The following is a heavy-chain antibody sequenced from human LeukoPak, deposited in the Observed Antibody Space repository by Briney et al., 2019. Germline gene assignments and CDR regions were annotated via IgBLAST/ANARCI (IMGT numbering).Heavy chain of an antibody. CDR3: AREGTGDRVFDY. CDR1: GFTFSSYA. V-gene: IGHV3-48*03. J-gene: IGHJ4*02. Sequence: GGSLRLSCAASGFTFSSYAMNWFRQAPGKGLEWLSYISSSGDAIYYADSVKGRFTISRDNAKNSLYLQMNSLRVEDTAVYFCAREGTGDRVFDYWGQGTLVTVSS. CDR2: ISSSGDAI. D-gene: IGHD7-27*01.